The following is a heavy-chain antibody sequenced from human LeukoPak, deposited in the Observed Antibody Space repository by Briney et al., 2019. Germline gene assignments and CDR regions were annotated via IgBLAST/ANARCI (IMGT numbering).Heavy chain of an antibody. D-gene: IGHD3-10*01. CDR2: INHSGST. J-gene: IGHJ4*02. CDR3: ARVRTASKRITMVRGVTKTYYFDY. Sequence: PSETLSLTCTVSGGSISSDTYYWTWIRQPAGKGLEWIGKINHSGSTNYNPSLKSRVTISVDTSKNQFSLKLSSVTAADTAVYYCARVRTASKRITMVRGVTKTYYFDYWGQGTLVTVSS. V-gene: IGHV4-61*10. CDR1: GGSISSDTYY.